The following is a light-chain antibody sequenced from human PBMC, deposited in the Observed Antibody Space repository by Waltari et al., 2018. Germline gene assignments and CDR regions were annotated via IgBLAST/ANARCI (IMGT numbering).Light chain of an antibody. V-gene: IGKV3-20*01. CDR3: QQYGTSILYS. Sequence: EMVLTQSPGTLSLSPGETATLSCRASQSAVSKYLAWYQHRPGQALRLLIYSVFNRATGVPDRFNGSGSVTDFSLTITGLEPEDSAVYYCQQYGTSILYSFGQGTKLEIK. CDR2: SVF. CDR1: QSAVSKY. J-gene: IGKJ2*03.